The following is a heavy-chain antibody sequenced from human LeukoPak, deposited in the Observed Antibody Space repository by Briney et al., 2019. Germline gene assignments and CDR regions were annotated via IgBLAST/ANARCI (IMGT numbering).Heavy chain of an antibody. J-gene: IGHJ3*02. CDR2: INHSGST. CDR1: GGSFSGYY. D-gene: IGHD2-2*01. Sequence: SETLSLTCAVYGGSFSGYYWSWIRQPPGKGLEWMGEINHSGSTNYNPSLKSRVTISVDTSKNQFSLKLSSVTAADTAVYYCARAIGYCSSTSCRTHAFDIWGQGTMVTVSS. CDR3: ARAIGYCSSTSCRTHAFDI. V-gene: IGHV4-34*01.